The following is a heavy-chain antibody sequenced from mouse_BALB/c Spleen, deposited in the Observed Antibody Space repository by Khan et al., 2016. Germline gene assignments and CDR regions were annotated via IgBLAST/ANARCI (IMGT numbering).Heavy chain of an antibody. V-gene: IGHV7-3*02. CDR3: ARRYGNSYYAMDY. CDR1: GFTFTDYY. J-gene: IGHJ4*01. Sequence: EVELVESGGGLVQPGGSLRLSCATSGFTFTDYYMSWVRQPPGKALEWLGFISNKANGYTTEYSASVKGRFTISRDNSQSILYLQMNTLRSEDNATDYCARRYGNSYYAMDYWGQGTSVTVSS. CDR2: ISNKANGYTT. D-gene: IGHD2-10*02.